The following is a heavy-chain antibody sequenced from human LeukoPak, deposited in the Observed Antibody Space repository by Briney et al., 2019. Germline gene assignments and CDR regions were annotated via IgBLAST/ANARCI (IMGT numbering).Heavy chain of an antibody. J-gene: IGHJ4*02. V-gene: IGHV3-43*02. CDR3: AKVTGLYSSGWQYFDY. Sequence: AGGSLRLSCAASGFTFDDYAMHWVRQAPGKGLEWVSLISGDGGSTYYADSVKGRFTISRDNSKNSLYLQMSSLRTEDTALYYCAKVTGLYSSGWQYFDYWGQGTLVTVSS. CDR1: GFTFDDYA. CDR2: ISGDGGST. D-gene: IGHD6-19*01.